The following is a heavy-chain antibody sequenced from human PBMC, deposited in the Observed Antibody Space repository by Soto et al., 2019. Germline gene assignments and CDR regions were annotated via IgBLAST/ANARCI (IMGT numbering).Heavy chain of an antibody. D-gene: IGHD2-15*01. CDR3: AKGDCSGGSCYSGLVDWFDP. J-gene: IGHJ5*02. CDR2: ISGSGGST. CDR1: GFTFSSYA. V-gene: IGHV3-23*01. Sequence: EVQLLESGGGLVQPGGSLRLSCAASGFTFSSYAVSWVRQAPGKGLEWVSAISGSGGSTYYADSVKGRFTISRDNSKNTLYLQMNSLRAEDTAVYYCAKGDCSGGSCYSGLVDWFDPWGQGTLVTVSS.